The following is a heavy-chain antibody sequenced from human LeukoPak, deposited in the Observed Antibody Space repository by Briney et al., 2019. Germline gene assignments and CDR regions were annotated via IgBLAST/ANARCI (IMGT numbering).Heavy chain of an antibody. Sequence: GSLRLSCAASGFTFSSYGMNWVRQPPGKGLEWIGYIYHTGSTNYNPSLKSRVTISVDTSKNQFSLKLSSVTAADTAVYYCARGRDTAMTWGQGTLVTVSS. CDR3: ARGRDTAMT. J-gene: IGHJ5*02. CDR1: GFTFSSYG. CDR2: IYHTGST. D-gene: IGHD5-18*01. V-gene: IGHV4-59*01.